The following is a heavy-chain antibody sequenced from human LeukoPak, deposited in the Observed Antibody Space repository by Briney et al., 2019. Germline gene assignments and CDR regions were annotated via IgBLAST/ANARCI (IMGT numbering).Heavy chain of an antibody. V-gene: IGHV4-59*03. CDR3: ALAPNSNWFDF. CDR2: IHYSGSS. J-gene: IGHJ5*01. CDR1: GDSTSNFY. Sequence: SETLSLTCTVSGDSTSNFYWSWIRQSPGKGLECIGNIHYSGSSVYNPSLKGRGTISIDTSRTQFFWNLTSLAASDRAVYFCALAPNSNWFDFWGPGTLVTVSS. D-gene: IGHD2-8*01.